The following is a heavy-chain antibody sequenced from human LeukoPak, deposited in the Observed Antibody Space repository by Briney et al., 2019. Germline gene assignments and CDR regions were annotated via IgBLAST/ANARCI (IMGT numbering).Heavy chain of an antibody. D-gene: IGHD1-1*01. Sequence: GGSLRLSCAASGFTFSSYAMSWVRQTPGKGLEWVSAITYSSSSTYYADSVKGRFTISRDNSRNTLYLQMNSLRGEDTAVYYCAKHEKKGGRNWNDVFDQWGQGTLVTASS. V-gene: IGHV3-23*01. CDR3: AKHEKKGGRNWNDVFDQ. CDR2: ITYSSSST. CDR1: GFTFSSYA. J-gene: IGHJ4*02.